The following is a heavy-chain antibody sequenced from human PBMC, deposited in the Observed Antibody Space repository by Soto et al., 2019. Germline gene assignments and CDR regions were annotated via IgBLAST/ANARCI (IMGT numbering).Heavy chain of an antibody. V-gene: IGHV1-2*02. CDR1: GYTFSDYY. D-gene: IGHD2-15*01. CDR3: ARGGDFCSTGSCNLSLVDAFDV. J-gene: IGHJ3*01. CDR2: ISPNNGAT. Sequence: QVQLLQSGAEVKKPGASMKVSCKASGYTFSDYYMPWVRQAPGQGLECMGWISPNNGATNYAQKFQDRVSMNRDASITTAYMEWSRLRSDETAVYYCARGGDFCSTGSCNLSLVDAFDVWAQGTPVSV.